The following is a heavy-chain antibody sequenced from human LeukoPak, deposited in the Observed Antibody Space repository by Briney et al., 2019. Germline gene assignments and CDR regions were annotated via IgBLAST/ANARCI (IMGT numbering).Heavy chain of an antibody. CDR1: GSSFTSYY. V-gene: IGHV1-46*01. Sequence: ASVKVSCKASGSSFTSYYMHWVRQAPGQGLEWMGIINPAGSSTTYAQNFQGRVTMTRDTPTSTVYMELSSLRSDDTAVYYCARPPAAGGSQPYSFDIWGQGTMVTVSS. CDR2: INPAGSST. D-gene: IGHD2-2*01. J-gene: IGHJ3*02. CDR3: ARPPAAGGSQPYSFDI.